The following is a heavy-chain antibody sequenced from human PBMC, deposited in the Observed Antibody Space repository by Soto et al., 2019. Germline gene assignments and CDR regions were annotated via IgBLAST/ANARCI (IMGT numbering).Heavy chain of an antibody. D-gene: IGHD4-17*01. CDR3: AATVTTLDY. CDR1: GFTVNSNY. V-gene: IGHV3-53*01. CDR2: IYSGGST. J-gene: IGHJ4*02. Sequence: VGSLRLSGAASGFTVNSNYMSWVRQAPGKGLEWVSVIYSGGSTYYADSVKGRFTISRDNSKNTLYLQMNSLRAEDTAVYYCAATVTTLDYWGQGTLVTVSS.